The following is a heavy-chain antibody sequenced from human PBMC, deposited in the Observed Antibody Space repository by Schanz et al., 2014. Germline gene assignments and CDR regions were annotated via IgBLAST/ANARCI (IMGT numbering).Heavy chain of an antibody. Sequence: VQLVDSGGGVVQPGTSLRLSCAASGFTFSSSGMHWVRQAPGKGLEWVAVVSAGGSTTYYTDSVKGRFTISRDNSDNTLFLQMNSLRAEDTAVYYCAKVREWWPYYFDYWGQGTLVTVSS. CDR1: GFTFSSSG. J-gene: IGHJ4*02. CDR2: VSAGGSTT. V-gene: IGHV3-30*18. D-gene: IGHD2-15*01. CDR3: AKVREWWPYYFDY.